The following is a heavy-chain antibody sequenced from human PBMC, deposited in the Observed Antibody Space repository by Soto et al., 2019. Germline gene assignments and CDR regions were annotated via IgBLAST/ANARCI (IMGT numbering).Heavy chain of an antibody. Sequence: QVQLEQSGAEVKKSGAAVKISCKTSGFTFTSYYLHWVRQAPGQGLEWMGLINPAPGSTNYAEKFQGRVTMTLDMSSNTVYMQLGRLTSEDTGVYYCARGGWAGYSSEGGLDLWGQGTHITVSS. CDR1: GFTFTSYY. CDR2: INPAPGST. V-gene: IGHV1-46*01. CDR3: ARGGWAGYSSEGGLDL. J-gene: IGHJ5*02. D-gene: IGHD6-19*01.